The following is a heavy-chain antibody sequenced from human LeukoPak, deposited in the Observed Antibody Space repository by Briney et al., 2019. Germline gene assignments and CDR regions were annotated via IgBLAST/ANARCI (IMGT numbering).Heavy chain of an antibody. CDR3: AKGIGRYLFDS. V-gene: IGHV3-23*01. J-gene: IGHJ4*02. CDR1: GFTFSSYA. Sequence: PGGSLRLSCAASGFTFSSYAMSWVRQAPGKGLEWVSASSGSGGGTYYADSVKGRFTISRDTSKNTLSLQMNSLRVEDTAVYYCAKGIGRYLFDSWGQGTLVTVSS. CDR2: SSGSGGGT. D-gene: IGHD2-2*02.